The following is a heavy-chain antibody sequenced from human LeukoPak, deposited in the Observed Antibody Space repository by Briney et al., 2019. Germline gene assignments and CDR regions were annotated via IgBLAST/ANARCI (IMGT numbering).Heavy chain of an antibody. V-gene: IGHV1-18*01. J-gene: IGHJ4*02. CDR1: GYSFTNYG. CDR2: IVAENGNI. CDR3: AREAYYGSGSIY. D-gene: IGHD3-10*01. Sequence: ASVKVSCKASGYSFTNYGISWVRQAPGQGLEWVGWIVAENGNINYAEKFKGRVTTATDTPTNIVYLEMESLRSDDTAVYYCAREAYYGSGSIYWGQGTLVTVSS.